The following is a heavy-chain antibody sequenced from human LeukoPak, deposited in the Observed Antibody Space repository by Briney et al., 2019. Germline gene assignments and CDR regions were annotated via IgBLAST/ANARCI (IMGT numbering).Heavy chain of an antibody. D-gene: IGHD3-3*01. Sequence: TGGSLRLSCAAPGFTFSDYYMGWIRQAPGKGLEWVSYISGSGSTIYYADSVKGRFTISRDNSKNTLYLQMNSLRAEDTAVYYCAREHGLYYDFWSGSPGDAFDIWGQGTMVTVSS. CDR2: ISGSGSTI. CDR3: AREHGLYYDFWSGSPGDAFDI. CDR1: GFTFSDYY. J-gene: IGHJ3*02. V-gene: IGHV3-11*04.